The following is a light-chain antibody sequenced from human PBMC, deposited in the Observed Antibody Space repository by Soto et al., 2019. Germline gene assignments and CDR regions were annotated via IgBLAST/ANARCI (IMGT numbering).Light chain of an antibody. CDR3: QQYGNSPIT. CDR1: QRFGSSN. Sequence: EIVLTHSPGTPSLSPCERGTLSCSASQRFGSSNLAWYQQKSGQAPRLLIYSTSSRATGIPDRFSGSGSGTDFTLTISRLEPEDFAVYYCQQYGNSPITFGQGTRLEIK. J-gene: IGKJ5*01. CDR2: STS. V-gene: IGKV3-20*01.